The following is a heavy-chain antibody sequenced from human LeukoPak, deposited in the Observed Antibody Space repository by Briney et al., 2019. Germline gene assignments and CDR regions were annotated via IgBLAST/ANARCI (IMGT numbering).Heavy chain of an antibody. V-gene: IGHV3-74*01. CDR1: GFTFSTYW. D-gene: IGHD6-13*01. J-gene: IGHJ4*02. Sequence: GGSLRLSCAASGFTFSTYWMHWVRQAPGKGLVWVSHINNDGSSTNYADSVRGRFTISRDNAKNTLYLQMNSLRVEDSAVYYCARRSKQLDYWGQGTLVTVSS. CDR2: INNDGSST. CDR3: ARRSKQLDY.